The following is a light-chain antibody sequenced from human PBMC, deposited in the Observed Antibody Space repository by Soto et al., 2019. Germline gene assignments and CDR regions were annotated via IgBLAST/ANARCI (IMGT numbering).Light chain of an antibody. J-gene: IGLJ2*01. CDR2: EDT. CDR3: CSYAGSDTYVV. Sequence: QSVLTQPASVSGSPGQSITIPCTGTSSDVGTYNLVSWYQQHPGKVPKLMIYEDTGRPSGVSNRFSGSKSGNTASLTISGLQAEDEADYYCCSYAGSDTYVVFGGGTKLTVL. V-gene: IGLV2-23*01. CDR1: SSDVGTYNL.